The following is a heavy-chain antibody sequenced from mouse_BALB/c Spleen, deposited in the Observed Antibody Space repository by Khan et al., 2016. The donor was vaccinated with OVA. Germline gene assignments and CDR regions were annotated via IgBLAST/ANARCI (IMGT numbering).Heavy chain of an antibody. CDR3: TRQEGDYGNPYAMDY. Sequence: EVELVESGGGLVKPGGSLKLSCAASGFTFSSYAMSWVRQTPEKRLEWVATISSGGSFTYYPDSVKGRFTISRDNAKNTLYLQLSSLRSEDTAMYYCTRQEGDYGNPYAMDYWGQGTSVTVSS. J-gene: IGHJ4*01. CDR2: ISSGGSFT. V-gene: IGHV5-9-3*01. D-gene: IGHD2-1*01. CDR1: GFTFSSYA.